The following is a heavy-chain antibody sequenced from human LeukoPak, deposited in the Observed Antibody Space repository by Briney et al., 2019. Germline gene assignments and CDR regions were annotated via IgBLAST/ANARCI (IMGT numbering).Heavy chain of an antibody. CDR1: DYSISSGDY. J-gene: IGHJ4*02. V-gene: IGHV4-38-2*01. CDR3: ARNDSSGYFDY. CDR2: VYHSGST. D-gene: IGHD3-22*01. Sequence: SETLSLTCAVSDYSISSGDYWGWIRQPPGKGLEWFGSVYHSGSTHYSPSLKSRVTISVDTSKNQFSLKLRSVTAADTAVYYCARNDSSGYFDYWGQGTLVTVSS.